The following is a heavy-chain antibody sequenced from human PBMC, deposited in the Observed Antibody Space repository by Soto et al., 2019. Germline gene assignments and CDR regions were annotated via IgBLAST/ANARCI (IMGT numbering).Heavy chain of an antibody. CDR1: GFTFDDYA. Sequence: HPGGSLRLSCAASGFTFDDYAMHWVRQAPGKGLEWVSGISWNSGSIGYADSVKGRFTISRDNAKNYLFLQMNSLRAEDTALFYCAKGAKRDGYNYYYYYGMDVWGQGTTVTVSS. D-gene: IGHD5-12*01. CDR3: AKGAKRDGYNYYYYYGMDV. J-gene: IGHJ6*02. V-gene: IGHV3-9*01. CDR2: ISWNSGSI.